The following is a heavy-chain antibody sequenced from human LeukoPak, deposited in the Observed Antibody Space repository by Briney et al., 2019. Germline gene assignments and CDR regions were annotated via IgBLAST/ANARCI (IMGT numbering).Heavy chain of an antibody. D-gene: IGHD1-26*01. CDR1: GGSISSYY. CDR2: IYYSGST. J-gene: IGHJ3*02. CDR3: ARTYYQGDAFDI. Sequence: SETLSLTCTVSGGSISSYYWSWIRQPPGKGLEWIGYIYYSGSTNYNPSLKSRVTISVDTSKNQFSLKLSSVTAADTAVYYCARTYYQGDAFDIWGQGTMVTVSS. V-gene: IGHV4-59*01.